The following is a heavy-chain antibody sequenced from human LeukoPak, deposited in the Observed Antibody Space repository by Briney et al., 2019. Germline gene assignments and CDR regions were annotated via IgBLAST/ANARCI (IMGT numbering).Heavy chain of an antibody. CDR2: INPNSGGT. J-gene: IGHJ4*02. V-gene: IGHV1-2*02. Sequence: ASVKVSCKASGYTFTGYYMHWVRQAPGQGLEWMGWINPNSGGTNYAQKFQGRVTTTRDTSISTAYMELSRLSSDDTAVYYCARVRIAAAGKPFDYWGQGTLVTVSS. CDR1: GYTFTGYY. D-gene: IGHD6-13*01. CDR3: ARVRIAAAGKPFDY.